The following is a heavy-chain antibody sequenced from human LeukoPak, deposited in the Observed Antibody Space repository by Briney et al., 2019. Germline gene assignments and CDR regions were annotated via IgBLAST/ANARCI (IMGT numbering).Heavy chain of an antibody. Sequence: SVKVSCKASGGTFSSYAISWVRQAPGQGLEWMGRIIPILGIANYAQKFQGRVTITADKSTSTAYLELSSLRSEDTAVYYCARDWKNYGGPLGYWGQGTLVTVSS. D-gene: IGHD4-23*01. CDR1: GGTFSSYA. CDR3: ARDWKNYGGPLGY. CDR2: IIPILGIA. J-gene: IGHJ4*02. V-gene: IGHV1-69*04.